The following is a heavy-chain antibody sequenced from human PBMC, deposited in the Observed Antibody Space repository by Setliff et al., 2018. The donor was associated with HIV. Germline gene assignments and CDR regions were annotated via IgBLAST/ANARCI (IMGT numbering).Heavy chain of an antibody. V-gene: IGHV3-23*01. CDR1: GFTFSTYP. CDR2: ITGSGGST. J-gene: IGHJ4*02. CDR3: VKEVKGYFDY. Sequence: PGGSLRLSCVASGFTFSTYPMSWVRQAPGKGLEWVSAITGSGGSTYYAASAKGRFTISRDNSKTTVYLQMNSLRADDTAIYYCVKEVKGYFDYWGQGILVTVSS.